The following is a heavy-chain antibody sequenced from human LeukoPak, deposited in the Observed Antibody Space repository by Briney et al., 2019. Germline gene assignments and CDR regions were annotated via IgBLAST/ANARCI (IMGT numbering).Heavy chain of an antibody. J-gene: IGHJ4*02. CDR3: AREYYYDSSGYYSDPLYYFDY. CDR1: GGSFSGYY. D-gene: IGHD3-22*01. CDR2: INHSGST. Sequence: SETLSLTCAVYGGSFSGYYWGWIRQPPGKGLEWIGEINHSGSTNYNPSLKSRVTISVDTSKNQFSLKLSSVTAADTAVYYCAREYYYDSSGYYSDPLYYFDYWGQGTLVTVSS. V-gene: IGHV4-34*01.